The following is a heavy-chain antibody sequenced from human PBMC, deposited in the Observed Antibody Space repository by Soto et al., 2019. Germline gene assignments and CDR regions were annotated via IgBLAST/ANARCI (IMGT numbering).Heavy chain of an antibody. Sequence: PSETLSLTCTVSGGSSSSGGYYWSWIRQHPGKGLEWIGYIYYSGSTYYNPSLKSRVTISVDTSKNQFSLKLSSVTAADTAVYYCARILRSYYYDSSGYPLDYWGQGTLVTVSS. CDR1: GGSSSSGGYY. J-gene: IGHJ4*02. V-gene: IGHV4-61*08. CDR3: ARILRSYYYDSSGYPLDY. D-gene: IGHD3-22*01. CDR2: IYYSGST.